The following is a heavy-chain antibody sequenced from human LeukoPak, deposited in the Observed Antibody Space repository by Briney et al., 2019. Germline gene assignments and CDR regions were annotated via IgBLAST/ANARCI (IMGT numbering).Heavy chain of an antibody. Sequence: PGGSLRLSCAASGFTFSSYEMNWVRQAPGKGLEWVSYISSSGSTIYYADSVKGRFTISRDNAKNSLYLQMNSLRAEDTALYYCAKVKGDYYDSSDALGFDIWGQGTMVTVSS. D-gene: IGHD3-22*01. J-gene: IGHJ3*02. CDR2: ISSSGSTI. CDR3: AKVKGDYYDSSDALGFDI. CDR1: GFTFSSYE. V-gene: IGHV3-48*03.